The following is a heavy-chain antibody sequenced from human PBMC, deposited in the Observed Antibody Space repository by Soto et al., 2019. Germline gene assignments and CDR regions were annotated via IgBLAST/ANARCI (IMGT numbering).Heavy chain of an antibody. V-gene: IGHV3-74*01. CDR3: ASGYRQLDY. CDR2: IDSDGSST. D-gene: IGHD5-18*01. J-gene: IGHJ4*02. CDR1: GFAFISYW. Sequence: WGSLRLSCAASGFAFISYWIHLVRQSPGKWLVWVSRIDSDGSSTSYADSVKGRFTISRDNAKNTLYLQMKSLRAEDTAVYYCASGYRQLDYWGQGALVTVSS.